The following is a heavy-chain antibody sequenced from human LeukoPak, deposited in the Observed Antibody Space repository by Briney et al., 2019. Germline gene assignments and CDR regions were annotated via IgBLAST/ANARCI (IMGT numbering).Heavy chain of an antibody. V-gene: IGHV4-34*01. Sequence: KPSETLSLTCTVYGGSISSYYWSWIRQPPGKGLEWIGEINHSGSTNYNPSLKSRVTISVDTSKNQFSLKLSSVTAADTAVYYCARGRYSSGYYSPLRYWGQGTLVTVSS. CDR3: ARGRYSSGYYSPLRY. D-gene: IGHD3-22*01. J-gene: IGHJ4*02. CDR1: GGSISSYY. CDR2: INHSGST.